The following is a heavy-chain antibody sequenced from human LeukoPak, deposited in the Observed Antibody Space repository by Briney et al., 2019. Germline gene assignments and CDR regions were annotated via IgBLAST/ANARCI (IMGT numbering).Heavy chain of an antibody. CDR2: IDDTGT. J-gene: IGHJ5*01. Sequence: GGSLRLSCAASGFSVDYNYMTWVRQAPGRGLEWVASIDDTGTHYAASVKGRFDISRDTSKNTLYLQMNSLTVEDTAVYYCAKGGYSGHEFDFWGQGALVTVSS. V-gene: IGHV3-66*01. D-gene: IGHD5-12*01. CDR3: AKGGYSGHEFDF. CDR1: GFSVDYNY.